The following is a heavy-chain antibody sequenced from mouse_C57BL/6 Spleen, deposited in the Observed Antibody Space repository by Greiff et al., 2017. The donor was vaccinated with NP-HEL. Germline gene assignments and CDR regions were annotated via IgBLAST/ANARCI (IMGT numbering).Heavy chain of an antibody. J-gene: IGHJ3*01. Sequence: VQLQQSGPELVKPGASVKISCKASGYAFSSSWMNWVKQRPGKGLEWIGRIYPGAGDTNYNGKFKGKATLTADKSSRTAYMQLSSLTSEDSAVYFCARNYDVYFSFAYWGQGTLVTVSA. CDR2: IYPGAGDT. D-gene: IGHD2-3*01. CDR3: ARNYDVYFSFAY. CDR1: GYAFSSSW. V-gene: IGHV1-82*01.